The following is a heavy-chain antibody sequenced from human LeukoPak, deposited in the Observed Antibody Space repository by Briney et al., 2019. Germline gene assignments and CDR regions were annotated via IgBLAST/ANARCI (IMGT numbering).Heavy chain of an antibody. Sequence: SETLSLTCAVSGGSISSGGYSWRWIRQPPGKGLEWIGYIYHSRSTYYNPSLKSRVTISVDRSKNQFSLKLSSVTAADTAVYYCARGIVGSATFDYWGQGTLVTVSS. V-gene: IGHV4-30-2*01. CDR2: IYHSRST. CDR1: GGSISSGGYS. D-gene: IGHD3-10*01. CDR3: ARGIVGSATFDY. J-gene: IGHJ4*02.